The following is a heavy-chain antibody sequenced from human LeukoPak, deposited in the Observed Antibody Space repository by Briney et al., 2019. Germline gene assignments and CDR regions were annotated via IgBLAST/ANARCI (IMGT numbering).Heavy chain of an antibody. D-gene: IGHD6-19*01. J-gene: IGHJ4*02. CDR2: ISGSGGST. Sequence: GGSLRLSCAASGFTFAGHAMSWVRQAPGKGLEWVSSISGSGGSTYYADSVKGRFTISRDNSKNTLYLQMNNLRAEDAAIYYCAKDRAVAGFFDYWGQGTLVTVSS. CDR3: AKDRAVAGFFDY. V-gene: IGHV3-23*01. CDR1: GFTFAGHA.